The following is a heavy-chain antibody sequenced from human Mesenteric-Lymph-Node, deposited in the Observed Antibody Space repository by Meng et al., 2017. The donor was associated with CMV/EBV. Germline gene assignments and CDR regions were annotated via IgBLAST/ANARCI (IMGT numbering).Heavy chain of an antibody. D-gene: IGHD3-3*02. CDR3: ARHGISNMGLDV. CDR1: GDSFNSYW. Sequence: KVSCKGSGDSFNSYWIAWVRQMPGKGLEWMGVIYPDDSDTRYSPSFQGQVTMSADKSISTAYLHWSSLKASDTAMYYCARHGISNMGLDVWGQGTTVTVSS. CDR2: IYPDDSDT. V-gene: IGHV5-51*01. J-gene: IGHJ6*02.